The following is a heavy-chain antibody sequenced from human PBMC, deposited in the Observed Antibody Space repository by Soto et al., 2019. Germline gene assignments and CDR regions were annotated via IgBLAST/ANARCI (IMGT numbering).Heavy chain of an antibody. CDR1: DDFISSYY. J-gene: IGHJ6*02. CDR3: ARADYEILTGSYAMDV. CDR2: VSTNGAT. V-gene: IGHV4-4*07. D-gene: IGHD3-9*01. Sequence: SETLSLTCTVSDDFISSYYWNWIRQPAGKGLEWIGRVSTNGATNHNPSLESRVTMSVDTSKNQFSLKLTSVTAADTAVYFCARADYEILTGSYAMDVWGQGTTVTVSS.